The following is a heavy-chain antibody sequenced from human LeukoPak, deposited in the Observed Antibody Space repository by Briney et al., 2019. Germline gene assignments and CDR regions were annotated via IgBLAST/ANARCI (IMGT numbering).Heavy chain of an antibody. CDR3: ARAGIYSSSWYGWDY. V-gene: IGHV1-18*01. CDR2: ISAYNGNT. CDR1: GYTFTSYG. Sequence: GAAEKVSCKASGYTFTSYGISWVRQAPGQGLEWMGWISAYNGNTNYAQKLQGRVTMTTDTSTSTAYMDLRSLRSDDTAVYYCARAGIYSSSWYGWDYWGQGTLVTV. J-gene: IGHJ4*02. D-gene: IGHD6-13*01.